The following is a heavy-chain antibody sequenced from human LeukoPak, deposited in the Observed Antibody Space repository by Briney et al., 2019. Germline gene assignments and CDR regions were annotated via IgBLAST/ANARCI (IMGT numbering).Heavy chain of an antibody. V-gene: IGHV3-48*04. CDR3: ARVRGYCSGGSCYSWFDP. Sequence: GGSLRLSCAASGFTFSSYSMNWVRQAPGKGLEWVSYISSSGSTIYYADSVKGRFTISRDNAKNSLYLQMNSLRAEDTAVYYCARVRGYCSGGSCYSWFDPWGQGTLVTVSS. CDR2: ISSSGSTI. J-gene: IGHJ5*02. CDR1: GFTFSSYS. D-gene: IGHD2-15*01.